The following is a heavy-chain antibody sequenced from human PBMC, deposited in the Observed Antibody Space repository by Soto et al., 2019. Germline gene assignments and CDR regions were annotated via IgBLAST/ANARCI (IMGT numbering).Heavy chain of an antibody. CDR1: GFTFTSYW. J-gene: IGHJ4*02. CDR3: ASGWAAY. D-gene: IGHD3-10*01. V-gene: IGHV3-74*01. Sequence: EAQLVQSGGGLVQPGGSLRLSCAASGFTFTSYWMLWVRQAPGKGLVSVSRISSDGTRTSDEDSVKGRFTISRDSASNTMYLHRNSLSAEDTAVYYCASGWAAYWGQGSLVTVSS. CDR2: ISSDGTRT.